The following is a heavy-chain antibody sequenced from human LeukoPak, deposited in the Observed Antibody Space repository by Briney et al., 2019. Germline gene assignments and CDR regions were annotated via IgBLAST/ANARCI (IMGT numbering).Heavy chain of an antibody. Sequence: PSETLSLTCTVSGGSISGYHWSWIRQPAGKGLQWIGRIYSSGNTNYNPSLKSRVTMSVDTSKNQFSLKLSSVTAADTAVYYCARHPGGYCSRTSCSRLYYFDYWGQGTLVTVSS. CDR1: GGSISGYH. CDR2: IYSSGNT. D-gene: IGHD2-2*01. J-gene: IGHJ4*02. CDR3: ARHPGGYCSRTSCSRLYYFDY. V-gene: IGHV4-4*07.